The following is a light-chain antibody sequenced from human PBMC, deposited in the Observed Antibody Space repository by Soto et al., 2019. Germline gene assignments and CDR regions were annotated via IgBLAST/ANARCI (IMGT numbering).Light chain of an antibody. CDR3: QQLNSYLPIT. CDR2: AAS. Sequence: DLQLTQSPSFLSASVGARVTITCRVSQGISSYLAWYQQKPGKAPKLLIYAASTLQSGVPSRFSGSGSGTEFTLTISSLQPEDFATYYGQQLNSYLPITFGQGTRLEIK. V-gene: IGKV1-9*01. J-gene: IGKJ5*01. CDR1: QGISSY.